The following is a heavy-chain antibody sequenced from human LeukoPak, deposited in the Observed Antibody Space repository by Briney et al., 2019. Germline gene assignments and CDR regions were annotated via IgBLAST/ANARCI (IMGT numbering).Heavy chain of an antibody. D-gene: IGHD3-3*01. CDR2: ISSSSYI. J-gene: IGHJ5*02. V-gene: IGHV3-21*01. Sequence: GGSLRLSCAVSGFTFSSYSMNWVRQAPGKGLEWVSSISSSSYIYYADSVKGRFAISRDNAKNSLYLQMNSLRAEDTAVYYCAGEYYDFWSGYPSWFDPWGQGTLVTVSS. CDR3: AGEYYDFWSGYPSWFDP. CDR1: GFTFSSYS.